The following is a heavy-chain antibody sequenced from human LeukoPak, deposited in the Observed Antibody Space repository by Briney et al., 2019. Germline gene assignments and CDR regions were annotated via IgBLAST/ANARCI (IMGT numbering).Heavy chain of an antibody. J-gene: IGHJ4*02. D-gene: IGHD3-22*01. CDR3: ARLRTSSHYYDSTYYYFDY. V-gene: IGHV4-59*08. CDR1: GGSISSYY. Sequence: SETLSLTCTVSGGSISSYYWSWIRQPPGKGLEWIGYIYYSGSTNYNPSLKSRVTISVDTSKHQFSLKLSSVTAADTAVYYCARLRTSSHYYDSTYYYFDYWGQGTLVTVSS. CDR2: IYYSGST.